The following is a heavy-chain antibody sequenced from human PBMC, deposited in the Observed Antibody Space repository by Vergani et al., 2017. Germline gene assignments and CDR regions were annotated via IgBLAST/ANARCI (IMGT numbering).Heavy chain of an antibody. CDR2: INSDGSST. CDR3: ASCTIFGVPTDY. CDR1: GFTFSSYW. V-gene: IGHV3-74*01. J-gene: IGHJ4*02. D-gene: IGHD3-3*01. Sequence: EVQLVESGGGLVQPGGSLRLSCAASGFTFSSYWMHWVRQAPGKGLVWVSRINSDGSSTSYADSVKGRFTISRDNAKKTLDLQINSLRPEDTAVYYCASCTIFGVPTDYWGQGTLVTVSS.